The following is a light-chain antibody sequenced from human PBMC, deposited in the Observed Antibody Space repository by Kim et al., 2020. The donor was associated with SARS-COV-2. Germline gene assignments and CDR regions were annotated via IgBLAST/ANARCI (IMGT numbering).Light chain of an antibody. J-gene: IGKJ2*01. V-gene: IGKV1-39*01. Sequence: SSVGDSVTITCRASETIRSFINWYQQKPGRAPHLLIYGASYLQPGVPSRFRGSGSGTDFTLTITDLQPEDFATYFCQQSVSTPYTFGQGTKVEIK. CDR3: QQSVSTPYT. CDR2: GAS. CDR1: ETIRSF.